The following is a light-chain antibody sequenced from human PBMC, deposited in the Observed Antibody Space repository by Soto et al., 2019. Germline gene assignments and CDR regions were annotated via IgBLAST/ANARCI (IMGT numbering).Light chain of an antibody. CDR2: WAS. V-gene: IGKV4-1*01. J-gene: IGKJ1*01. CDR1: QSVLYSSNNKNY. Sequence: DIVMTQSPDSLAVSLGERATINCKSSQSVLYSSNNKNYLAWYQQKPGQPPKLLIYWASTRESGVPDRFSGSGSGTDFTLTISSLQAEDVAVYSCQQYYTPPSTFGQGTKVEIK. CDR3: QQYYTPPST.